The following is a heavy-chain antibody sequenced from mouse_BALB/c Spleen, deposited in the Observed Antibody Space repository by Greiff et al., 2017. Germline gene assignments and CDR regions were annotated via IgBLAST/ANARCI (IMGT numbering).Heavy chain of an antibody. CDR1: GFNIKDTY. V-gene: IGHV14-3*02. CDR3: ARRYGPYYCAMDY. D-gene: IGHD1-1*02. CDR2: IDPANGNT. J-gene: IGHJ4*01. Sequence: EVQLQQSGAELVKPGASVKLSCTASGFNIKDTYMHWVKQRPEQGLEWIGRIDPANGNTKYDPKFQGKATITADTSSNTAYLQLSSLTSEDTAVYYCARRYGPYYCAMDYWGQGTSVTVSS.